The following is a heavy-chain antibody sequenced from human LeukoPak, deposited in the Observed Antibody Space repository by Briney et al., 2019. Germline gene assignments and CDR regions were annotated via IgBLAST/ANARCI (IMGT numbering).Heavy chain of an antibody. CDR1: GFTFSSYW. CDR3: ARVYYYGSGSSLGYFDY. Sequence: GGSLRLSCGASGFTFSSYWMSWVRQAPGKGLEWVANIKEDGSEKYYVASVKGRFSISRDNAKNSLYLQMNSLRAEDTAVYYCARVYYYGSGSSLGYFDYWGQGTLVTVSS. J-gene: IGHJ4*02. CDR2: IKEDGSEK. D-gene: IGHD3-10*01. V-gene: IGHV3-7*04.